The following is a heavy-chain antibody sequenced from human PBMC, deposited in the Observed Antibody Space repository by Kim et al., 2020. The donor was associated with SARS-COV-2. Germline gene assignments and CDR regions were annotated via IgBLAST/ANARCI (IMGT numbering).Heavy chain of an antibody. CDR3: ARSCSGGSCYNY. D-gene: IGHD2-15*01. J-gene: IGHJ4*02. Sequence: SETLSLTCTVSGGSISSGGYYWSWIRQHPGKGLEWIGYIYYSGSTYYNPSLKSRVTISVDTSKNQFSLKLSSVTAADTAVYYCARSCSGGSCYNYWGQGTLVTVSS. CDR1: GGSISSGGYY. CDR2: IYYSGST. V-gene: IGHV4-31*03.